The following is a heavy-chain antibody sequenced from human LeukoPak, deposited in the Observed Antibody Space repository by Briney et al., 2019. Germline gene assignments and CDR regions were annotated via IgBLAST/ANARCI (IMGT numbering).Heavy chain of an antibody. D-gene: IGHD3-3*01. Sequence: PSDTLSLTCTVSGGSISSSDYYWGWIRQPPGKGLEWIGIVYYGGSTHYNPSHKGRVTLSVDTSKNHFSLKLSPVTAADTAVYYCARHQDLGVVTALEYWGQGTLVTVSS. J-gene: IGHJ4*02. CDR2: VYYGGST. CDR3: ARHQDLGVVTALEY. CDR1: GGSISSSDYY. V-gene: IGHV4-39*01.